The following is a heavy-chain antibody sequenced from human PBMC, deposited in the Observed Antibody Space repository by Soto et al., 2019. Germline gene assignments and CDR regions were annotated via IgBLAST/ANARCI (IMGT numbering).Heavy chain of an antibody. D-gene: IGHD2-15*01. CDR2: ISGSGGST. CDR1: GFTFSSYA. J-gene: IGHJ4*02. Sequence: GSLRLSCAASGFTFSSYAMSWVRQAPGKGLEWVSAISGSGGSTYYADSVKGRFTISRDNSKNTLYLQMNSLRAEDTAVYYCAKDIVVVVAAIADYWGQGTLVTVSS. V-gene: IGHV3-23*01. CDR3: AKDIVVVVAAIADY.